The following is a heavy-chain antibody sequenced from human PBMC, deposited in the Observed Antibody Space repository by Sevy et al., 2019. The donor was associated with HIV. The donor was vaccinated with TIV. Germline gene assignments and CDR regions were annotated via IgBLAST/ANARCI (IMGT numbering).Heavy chain of an antibody. Sequence: GGSLRLSCAASGFTFSDYYMSWIRQAPGKGLEWVSYISSSGSTIYYADSVKGRFTISRDNAKNSLYLQMNSLRAEETPVFYCARVRRGYSYGRYGMDVWGQGTTVTVSS. D-gene: IGHD5-18*01. J-gene: IGHJ6*02. V-gene: IGHV3-11*01. CDR1: GFTFSDYY. CDR3: ARVRRGYSYGRYGMDV. CDR2: ISSSGSTI.